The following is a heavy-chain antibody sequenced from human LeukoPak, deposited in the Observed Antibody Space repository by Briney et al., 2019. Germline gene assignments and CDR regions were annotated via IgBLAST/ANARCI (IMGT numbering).Heavy chain of an antibody. V-gene: IGHV3-23*01. D-gene: IGHD3-10*01. J-gene: IGHJ4*02. CDR2: ISGSGGNT. Sequence: GGSLRLSCAASGFTFSSYAMSWVRQAPGKGLEWVSAISGSGGNTYYADSVKGRFTISRENSKNTLYLQMNSLRAEDTAVYYCAKDPGAMVRGVFDYWGQGTLVTVSS. CDR1: GFTFSSYA. CDR3: AKDPGAMVRGVFDY.